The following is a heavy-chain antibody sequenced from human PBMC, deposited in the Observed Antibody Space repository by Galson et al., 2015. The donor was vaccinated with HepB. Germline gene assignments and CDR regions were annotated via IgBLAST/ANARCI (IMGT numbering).Heavy chain of an antibody. CDR3: ARAGYCGGDCYAIQRYWYFDL. CDR1: GFTFRDYS. Sequence: SLRLSCAASGFTFRDYSINWVRQAPGEGLEWVSYISAGGRYMYYADSLRGRFTISRDNAGNSLSLQMNSLRAEDTGVYYCARAGYCGGDCYAIQRYWYFDLWGRGTLVTVSS. V-gene: IGHV3-21*01. CDR2: ISAGGRYM. J-gene: IGHJ2*01. D-gene: IGHD2-21*02.